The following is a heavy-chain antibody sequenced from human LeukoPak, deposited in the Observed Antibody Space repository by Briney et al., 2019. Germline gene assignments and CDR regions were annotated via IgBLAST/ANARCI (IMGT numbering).Heavy chain of an antibody. V-gene: IGHV3-66*04. D-gene: IGHD2-2*01. CDR1: GFTVSSNY. CDR2: IYSGGST. CDR3: ARQPLVDRSVTVVVPQPPFDY. J-gene: IGHJ4*02. Sequence: GGSLRLSCAASGFTVSSNYMSWVRQAPGKGLEWVSVIYSGGSTYYADSVKGRFTISRDNSKNTLYLQMNSLRAEDTAVYYCARQPLVDRSVTVVVPQPPFDYWGQGTLVTVSS.